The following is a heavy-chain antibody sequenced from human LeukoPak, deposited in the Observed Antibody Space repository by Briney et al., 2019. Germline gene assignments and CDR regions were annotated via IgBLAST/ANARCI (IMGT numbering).Heavy chain of an antibody. CDR2: IYYTGST. V-gene: IGHV4-59*01. Sequence: PSETLSLTCIVSGGSISSYYWSWIRQPPGKGLEWIGNIYYTGSTNYNPSLKGRVTISVDTSKNQFSLKLSSVTAADTAVYYCARGRGGYSEYYFDYWGQGTLVAVSS. D-gene: IGHD3-22*01. CDR3: ARGRGGYSEYYFDY. J-gene: IGHJ4*02. CDR1: GGSISSYY.